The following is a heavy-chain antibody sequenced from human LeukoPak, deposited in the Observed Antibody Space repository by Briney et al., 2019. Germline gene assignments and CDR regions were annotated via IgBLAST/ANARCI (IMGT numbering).Heavy chain of an antibody. V-gene: IGHV3-30*04. D-gene: IGHD3-22*01. CDR1: GFTFSNYA. CDR2: IGHDGADK. Sequence: GGSLRLSCAASGFTFSNYAMHWVRQAPGKGLEWVALIGHDGADKYYADSVKGRFLISRDNSKNMLFLQMNSLIIEDTAVYYCARNSDYYDYSPQSVWGQGTLVIVS. J-gene: IGHJ4*02. CDR3: ARNSDYYDYSPQSV.